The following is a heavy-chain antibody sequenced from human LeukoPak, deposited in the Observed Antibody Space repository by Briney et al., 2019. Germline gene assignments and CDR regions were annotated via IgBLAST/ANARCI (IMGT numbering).Heavy chain of an antibody. Sequence: GGSLRLSCAASGFTFSPYWVTWVRQAPGMGLEWVANMKEDGGEKFYVDSVRGRFTISRDNAKNSVYLQMNSLRVEDTGVHYCARVRTEWYIDLWGPGTLVTVST. CDR3: ARVRTEWYIDL. V-gene: IGHV3-7*01. D-gene: IGHD2-8*02. CDR2: MKEDGGEK. J-gene: IGHJ2*01. CDR1: GFTFSPYW.